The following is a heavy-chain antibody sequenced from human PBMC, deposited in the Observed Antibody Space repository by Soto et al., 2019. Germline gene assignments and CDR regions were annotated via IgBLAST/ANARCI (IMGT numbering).Heavy chain of an antibody. V-gene: IGHV3-23*01. CDR2: ISGSGGST. CDR1: GFTFSSYA. D-gene: IGHD5-18*01. CDR3: VKGGGYSYGYGGYFDY. J-gene: IGHJ4*02. Sequence: GGSLRLSCAASGFTFSSYAMSWVRQAPGKGLEWVSAISGSGGSTYYADSVKGRFTISRDNSKNTLYLQMNSLRAEDTAVYYCVKGGGYSYGYGGYFDYWGQGTLVTVSS.